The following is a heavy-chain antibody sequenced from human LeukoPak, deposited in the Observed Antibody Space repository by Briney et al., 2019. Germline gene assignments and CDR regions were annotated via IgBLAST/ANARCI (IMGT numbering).Heavy chain of an antibody. CDR1: GGSISSSSYY. D-gene: IGHD3-22*01. V-gene: IGHV4-39*01. J-gene: IGHJ3*02. CDR2: IYSNGRT. CDR3: ARHPSSGYYSRDAFDI. Sequence: TTSETLSLTCTVSGGSISSSSYYWGWIRQPPGKGLEWIGTIYSNGRTSYNPSLKSRVTIFLDTSKNQFSLKLSSVTAAYTAVYYCARHPSSGYYSRDAFDIWGQGTMVTVSS.